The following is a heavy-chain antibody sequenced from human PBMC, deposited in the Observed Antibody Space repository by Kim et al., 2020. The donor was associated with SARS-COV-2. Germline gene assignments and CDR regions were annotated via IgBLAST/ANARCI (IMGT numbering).Heavy chain of an antibody. CDR3: ARVIGVNYGQFDY. V-gene: IGHV1-2*06. D-gene: IGHD4-17*01. CDR2: INPNSGGT. CDR1: GYTFTGYY. Sequence: ASVKVSCKASGYTFTGYYMHWVRQAPGQGLEWMGRINPNSGGTNYAQKFQGRVTMTRDTSISTAYMELSRLRSDDTAVYYCARVIGVNYGQFDYWGQGTLVTVSS. J-gene: IGHJ4*02.